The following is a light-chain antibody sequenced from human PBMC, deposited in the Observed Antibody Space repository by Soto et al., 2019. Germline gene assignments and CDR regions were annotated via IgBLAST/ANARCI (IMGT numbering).Light chain of an antibody. CDR2: GVS. J-gene: IGLJ2*01. Sequence: QSALTQPASVSGSPGQSITISCTGTSSDVGAYNYVSWYQQHPGKAPKLMIYGVSNRPSGVSFRFSGSKSGNTASLTISGLQAEDEADYYCSSYTSTSVIFGGGTKVTVL. V-gene: IGLV2-14*01. CDR1: SSDVGAYNY. CDR3: SSYTSTSVI.